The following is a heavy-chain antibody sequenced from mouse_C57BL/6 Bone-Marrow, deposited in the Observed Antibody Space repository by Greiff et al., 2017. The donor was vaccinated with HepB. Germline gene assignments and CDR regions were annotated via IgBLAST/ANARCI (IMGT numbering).Heavy chain of an antibody. CDR3: ARDGYKDWYFDY. CDR1: GYAFSSSW. CDR2: IYPGDGDT. V-gene: IGHV1-82*01. J-gene: IGHJ2*01. Sequence: QVQLQQSGPELAKPGASVKISCKASGYAFSSSWMNWVKQRPGKGLEWIGRIYPGDGDTNYNGKFKGKATLTADKSSSTAYMQLSSLTSEDSAVYFCARDGYKDWYFDYWGQGTTLTVSS. D-gene: IGHD1-3*01.